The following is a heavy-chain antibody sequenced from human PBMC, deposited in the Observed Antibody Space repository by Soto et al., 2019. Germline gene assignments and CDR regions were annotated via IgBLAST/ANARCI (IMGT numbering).Heavy chain of an antibody. CDR2: ISGSGGST. V-gene: IGHV3-23*01. CDR3: AKANTFCSGGSCYPSRYYYYGMDV. Sequence: GWSLRLSCAASGFTFSSYAMSWVRQAPGKGLEWVSAISGSGGSTYYADSVKGRFTISRDNSKNTLYLQMNSLRAEDTAVYYCAKANTFCSGGSCYPSRYYYYGMDVWGQGTTVTVSS. CDR1: GFTFSSYA. D-gene: IGHD2-15*01. J-gene: IGHJ6*02.